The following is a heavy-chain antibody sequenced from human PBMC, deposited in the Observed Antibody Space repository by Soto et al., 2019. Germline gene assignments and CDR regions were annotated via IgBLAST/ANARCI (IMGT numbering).Heavy chain of an antibody. CDR3: NLGSWSGEVFDI. CDR1: GGTFGTYS. Sequence: QVQLVQSGAEVKKPGSSVKVSCKDSGGTFGTYSMFWVRQAPGQGLEWMGRIIPMLGVRNYAQRFQDRVTITADKSTATVHMELSSLRSEDTALYYCNLGSWSGEVFDIWGQGTMVTVSS. V-gene: IGHV1-69*02. CDR2: IIPMLGVR. J-gene: IGHJ3*02. D-gene: IGHD2-21*01.